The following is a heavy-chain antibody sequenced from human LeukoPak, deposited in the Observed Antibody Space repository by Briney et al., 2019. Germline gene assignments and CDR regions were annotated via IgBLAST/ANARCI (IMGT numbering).Heavy chain of an antibody. J-gene: IGHJ4*02. CDR1: GGSISSGGYY. V-gene: IGHV4-31*03. D-gene: IGHD6-13*01. Sequence: PSQTLSLTCTVSGGSISSGGYYWSWIRQHPGKGLEWIGYIYYSGGTYYNPSLKSRVTISVDTSKNQFSLKLSSVTAADTAVYYCARCGIAAAGDYFDYWGQGTLVTVSS. CDR2: IYYSGGT. CDR3: ARCGIAAAGDYFDY.